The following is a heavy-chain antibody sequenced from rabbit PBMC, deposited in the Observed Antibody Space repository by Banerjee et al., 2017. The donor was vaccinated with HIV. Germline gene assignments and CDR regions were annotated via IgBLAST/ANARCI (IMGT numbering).Heavy chain of an antibody. V-gene: IGHV1S40*01. CDR3: AGSLVDNANL. J-gene: IGHJ4*01. Sequence: QSLEESGGDLVKPGASLTLTCKASGFSLSSYWMCWVRQAPGKGLEWIGCIDAGSSGSAYYASWAKGRFTISKTSPTTVTLQMTSLTAADTATYLCAGSLVDNANLWGQGTLVTVS. CDR1: GFSLSSYW. D-gene: IGHD1-1*01. CDR2: IDAGSSGSA.